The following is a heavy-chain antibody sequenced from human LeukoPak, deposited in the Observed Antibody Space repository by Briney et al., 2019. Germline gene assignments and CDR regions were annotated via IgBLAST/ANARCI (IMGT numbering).Heavy chain of an antibody. CDR1: GYTFTSYD. V-gene: IGHV1-8*01. CDR2: MNPNSGNT. CDR3: ARAVTVRRYFDWLLPYYYYYIDV. J-gene: IGHJ6*03. Sequence: ASVKVSCKASGYTFTSYDINWVRQATGQGLEWMGWMNPNSGNTGYAQKFQGRVTMTRNTSISTAYMELSSLRSEDTAVYYCARAVTVRRYFDWLLPYYYYYIDVWGKGTTVTVSS. D-gene: IGHD3-9*01.